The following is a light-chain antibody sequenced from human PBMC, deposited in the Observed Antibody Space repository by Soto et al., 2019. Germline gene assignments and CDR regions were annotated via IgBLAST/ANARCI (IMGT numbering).Light chain of an antibody. CDR3: QKYNSAPWT. Sequence: DIQMTQSPSSLSASVGDRVTITCRASQGISNYLAWYQQKPGKVPKLLIYAASTLQSGVPSRFSGSGSGTDFTLTISSLQPEDVATYYCQKYNSAPWTVGQETTVEFK. V-gene: IGKV1-27*01. CDR2: AAS. J-gene: IGKJ1*01. CDR1: QGISNY.